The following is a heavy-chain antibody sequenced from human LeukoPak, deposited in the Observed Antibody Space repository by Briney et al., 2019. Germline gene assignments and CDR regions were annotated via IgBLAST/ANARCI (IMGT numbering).Heavy chain of an antibody. D-gene: IGHD2-15*01. CDR2: INPNTGGI. J-gene: IGHJ3*02. V-gene: IGHV1-2*06. CDR1: GYTFTGYF. CDR3: ARAGGPIDSGGGEMALDI. Sequence: EASVNVSCKASGYTFTGYFVHWVRQAPGQGLEWMGRINPNTGGISYAQKFRGRVTMTRDTSVTTAYMELSNMKSDDMAVYFCARAGGPIDSGGGEMALDIWGQGTMVTVSA.